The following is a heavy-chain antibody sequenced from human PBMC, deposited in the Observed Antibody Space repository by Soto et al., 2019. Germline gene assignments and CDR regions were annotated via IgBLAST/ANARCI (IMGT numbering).Heavy chain of an antibody. J-gene: IGHJ3*02. Sequence: QVQLQESGPGLVKPSETLSLTCTVSGGSISSYYWSWIRQPPGKGLEWIGYIYYSGSTNYNPSLKCRVTISVDTSKNQFSLKLSSVTAADTAVYYCARVDFLGGAFDIWGQGTMVTVSS. CDR1: GGSISSYY. CDR3: ARVDFLGGAFDI. D-gene: IGHD3-3*01. V-gene: IGHV4-59*01. CDR2: IYYSGST.